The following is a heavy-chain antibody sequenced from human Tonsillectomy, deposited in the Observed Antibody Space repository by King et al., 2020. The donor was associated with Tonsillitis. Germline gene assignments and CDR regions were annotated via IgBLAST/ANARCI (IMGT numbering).Heavy chain of an antibody. J-gene: IGHJ5*02. CDR3: ASTDYDFWSAYSPWFDP. V-gene: IGHV4-39*01. CDR2: IYYSEST. Sequence: QLQESGPGLVKPSETLSLTCTVSGDSISSSNYYWGWIRQPPGKGLEWIGSIYYSESTYYNPSLKSRVTISVDTSKNQFSLKLSSVTAADTALYYCASTDYDFWSAYSPWFDPWGQGTLVTVSS. D-gene: IGHD3-3*01. CDR1: GDSISSSNYY.